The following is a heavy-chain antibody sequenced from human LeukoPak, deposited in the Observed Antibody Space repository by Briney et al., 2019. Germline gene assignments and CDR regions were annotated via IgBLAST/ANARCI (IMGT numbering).Heavy chain of an antibody. V-gene: IGHV1-46*01. CDR3: ARGSYYYDSSGYPRNDAFDI. Sequence: GASVKVSCKASGYTFTGYYMHWVRQAPGQGLEWMGIINPSGGSTSYAQKFQGRVTMTRDTSTSTVYMELSSLRSEDTAVYYCARGSYYYDSSGYPRNDAFDIWGQGTMVTVSS. CDR2: INPSGGST. J-gene: IGHJ3*02. CDR1: GYTFTGYY. D-gene: IGHD3-22*01.